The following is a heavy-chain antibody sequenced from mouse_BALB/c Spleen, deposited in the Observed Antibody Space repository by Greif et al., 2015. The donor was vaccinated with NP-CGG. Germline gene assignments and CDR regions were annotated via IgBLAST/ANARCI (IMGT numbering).Heavy chain of an antibody. Sequence: EVQVVESGGGLVQPGGSLRLSCATSGFTFSDFYMEWVRQPPGKRLEWTAASRNKANDYTTEYSASVKGRFIVSRDTSHSILYLQMNALRSEVTAIYYCARDGLYGNYAYYYAMDYWGQGTSVTVSS. V-gene: IGHV7-1*02. J-gene: IGHJ4*01. CDR3: ARDGLYGNYAYYYAMDY. CDR2: SRNKANDYTT. D-gene: IGHD2-1*01. CDR1: GFTFSDFY.